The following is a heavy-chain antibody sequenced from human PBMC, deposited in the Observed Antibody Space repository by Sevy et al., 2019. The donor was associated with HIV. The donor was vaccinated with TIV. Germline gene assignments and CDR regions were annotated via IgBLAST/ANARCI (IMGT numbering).Heavy chain of an antibody. J-gene: IGHJ4*02. Sequence: ASVKVSCKASGYTFTSYDINWVRQATGQGLEWMGWMNPNSGNTGYAQKFQGRVTMTRNTSIRTAYMELSSLRSEDTAVYYCARAAVAGNGIFDYWGQGTLVTVSS. CDR1: GYTFTSYD. CDR2: MNPNSGNT. V-gene: IGHV1-8*01. CDR3: ARAAVAGNGIFDY. D-gene: IGHD6-19*01.